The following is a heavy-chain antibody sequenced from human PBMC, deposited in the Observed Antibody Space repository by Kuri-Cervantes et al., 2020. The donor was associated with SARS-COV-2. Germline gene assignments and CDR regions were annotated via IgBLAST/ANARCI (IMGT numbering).Heavy chain of an antibody. CDR3: VRIRAATVIADY. CDR2: IDWDDDK. Sequence: LISTFSGFSLTTSGMCVAWIRQPPGKALEWLARIDWDDDKYYKTSLNTRLSISKDTSKDQVVLTMTNMDPVDTATYYCVRIRAATVIADYWGQGTLVTVSS. V-gene: IGHV2-70*11. J-gene: IGHJ4*02. D-gene: IGHD4-11*01. CDR1: GFSLTTSGMC.